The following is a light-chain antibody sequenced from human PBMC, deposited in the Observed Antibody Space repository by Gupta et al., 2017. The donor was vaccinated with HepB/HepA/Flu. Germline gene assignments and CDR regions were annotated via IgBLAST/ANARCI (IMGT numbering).Light chain of an antibody. J-gene: IGKJ2*04. CDR2: DAS. V-gene: IGKV3-11*01. CDR1: QSVSSY. CDR3: QQRSNWPPAGQGS. Sequence: EIVLTQSPATLSLSPGERATLSCRASQSVSSYLAWYQQKPGQAPRLLIYDASNRATGIPARFSGSGSGTDFTLTISSLEPEDFAVYYCQQRSNWPPAGQGSFGQGTKLEIK.